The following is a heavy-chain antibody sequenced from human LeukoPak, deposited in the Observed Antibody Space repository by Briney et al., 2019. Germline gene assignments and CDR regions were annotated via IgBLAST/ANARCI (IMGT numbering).Heavy chain of an antibody. J-gene: IGHJ4*02. V-gene: IGHV6-1*01. Sequence: SQTLSLTCGISGDSVSSKSVAWNWIRQSPSRGLEWLGRTYYRSKWHNDYAVSVKGRITVNPDTSKNQFSPHLNSVTPEDTAVYYCAELERGYWGQGTLVTVSS. CDR1: GDSVSSKSVA. D-gene: IGHD1-1*01. CDR2: TYYRSKWHN. CDR3: AELERGY.